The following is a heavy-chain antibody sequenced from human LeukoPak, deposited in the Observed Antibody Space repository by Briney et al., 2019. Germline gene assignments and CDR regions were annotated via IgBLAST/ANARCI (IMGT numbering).Heavy chain of an antibody. CDR3: ARDERDCSSTSCYDYYGMDV. Sequence: GGSLRLSCAASGFTVSSNYMSWVRQAAGKGLEWVSVIYSGGSTYYADSVKGRFTISRDNSKNTLYLQMNSLRAEDTAVYYCARDERDCSSTSCYDYYGMDVWGQGTTVTVSS. D-gene: IGHD2-2*01. CDR2: IYSGGST. V-gene: IGHV3-53*01. CDR1: GFTVSSNY. J-gene: IGHJ6*02.